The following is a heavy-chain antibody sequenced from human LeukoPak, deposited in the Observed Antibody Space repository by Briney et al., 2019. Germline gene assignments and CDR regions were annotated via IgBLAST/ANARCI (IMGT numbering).Heavy chain of an antibody. D-gene: IGHD1-1*01. CDR3: ASWVQGEVQLERREDWFDP. J-gene: IGHJ5*02. CDR2: IYYSGST. CDR1: GGSFSGYY. Sequence: SETLSLTCAVYGGSFSGYYWGWIRQPPGKGQEWIGSIYYSGSTYYNPSLKSRVTISVDTSKNQFSLKLSSVTAADTAVYYCASWVQGEVQLERREDWFDPWGQGTLVTVSP. V-gene: IGHV4-39*01.